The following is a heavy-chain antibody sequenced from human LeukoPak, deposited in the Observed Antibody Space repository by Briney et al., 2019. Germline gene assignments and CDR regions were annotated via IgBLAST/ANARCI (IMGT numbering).Heavy chain of an antibody. CDR2: ISYDGSNK. V-gene: IGHV3-30-3*01. D-gene: IGHD3-9*01. CDR3: ATLEHPYYDILTGYLGGYFDY. CDR1: GFTFSSYA. J-gene: IGHJ4*02. Sequence: PGRSLRLSCAASGFTFSSYAMHWVRQAPGKGLEWVAVISYDGSNKYYADSVKGRFTISRDNSKNTLYLQMNSLRAEDTAVYYCATLEHPYYDILTGYLGGYFDYWGQGTLVTVSS.